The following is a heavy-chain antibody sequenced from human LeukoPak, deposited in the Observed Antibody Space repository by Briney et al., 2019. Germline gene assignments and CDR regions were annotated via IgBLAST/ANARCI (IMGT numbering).Heavy chain of an antibody. CDR2: IDQDGSET. D-gene: IGHD1-14*01. Sequence: GGSLRLSCAASGFTVSSNYMSWVRQAPGKGLEWVANIDQDGSETQYVDSVKGRFTISRDNAKDSLFLQMNSLRDDDTAIYYCTKDRGRSMYIDVWGRGTLVTVSS. J-gene: IGHJ2*01. CDR1: GFTVSSNY. V-gene: IGHV3-7*01. CDR3: TKDRGRSMYIDV.